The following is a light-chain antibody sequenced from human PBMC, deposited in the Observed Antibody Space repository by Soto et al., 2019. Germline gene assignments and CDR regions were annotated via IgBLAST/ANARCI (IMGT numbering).Light chain of an antibody. CDR3: QRYGNSPPFT. CDR2: GAS. V-gene: IGKV3-20*01. J-gene: IGKJ2*01. Sequence: EIVLAHSPGTLSLSPGERGTLSCRASQRVSSSCLAWYQQKPGQAPRLLIYGASSRATGIPDRLSGSGSGTDFTLTISRLEPEDFAVYFCQRYGNSPPFTFGQGTKV. CDR1: QRVSSSC.